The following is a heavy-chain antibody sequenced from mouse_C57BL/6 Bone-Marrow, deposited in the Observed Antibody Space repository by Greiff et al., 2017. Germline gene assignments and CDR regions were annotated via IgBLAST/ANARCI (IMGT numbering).Heavy chain of an antibody. J-gene: IGHJ1*03. CDR2: IWSDGST. V-gene: IGHV2-6-1*01. D-gene: IGHD1-1*01. Sequence: VQLVESGPGLVAPSQSLSITCTVSGFSLTSYGVHWVRQPPGKGLEWLVVIWSDGSTNYTSAPKSRLSISKDNSKSQVFLKMNSLQTDDTAMYYCARHSYYGSSYWYFDVWGTGTTVTVSS. CDR1: GFSLTSYG. CDR3: ARHSYYGSSYWYFDV.